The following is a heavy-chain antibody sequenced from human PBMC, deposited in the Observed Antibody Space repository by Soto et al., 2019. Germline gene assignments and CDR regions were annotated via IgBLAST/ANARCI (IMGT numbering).Heavy chain of an antibody. Sequence: GGSLRLSCAASGFTFSSYGMHWVRQAPGKGLEWVAVISYDGSNKYYADSVKGRFTISRDNSKNTLYLQMNSLRAEDTAVYYCAKGWVYDSSGWSFDYWGQGTLVTVSS. J-gene: IGHJ4*02. CDR2: ISYDGSNK. CDR1: GFTFSSYG. CDR3: AKGWVYDSSGWSFDY. D-gene: IGHD3-22*01. V-gene: IGHV3-30*18.